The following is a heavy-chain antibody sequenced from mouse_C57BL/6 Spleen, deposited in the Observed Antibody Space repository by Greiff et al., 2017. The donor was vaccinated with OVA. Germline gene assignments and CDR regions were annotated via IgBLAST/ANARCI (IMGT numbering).Heavy chain of an antibody. CDR3: ARRRRSNYVSEDYFDY. CDR2: IDPSDSYT. CDR1: GYTFTSYW. D-gene: IGHD2-5*01. Sequence: QVQLQQPGAELVKPGASVKLSCKASGYTFTSYWMQWVKQRPGQGLEWIGEIDPSDSYTNYNQKFKGKATLTVDTSSSTAYMQLSSLTSEDSAVYYCARRRRSNYVSEDYFDYWGQGTTLTVSS. V-gene: IGHV1-50*01. J-gene: IGHJ2*01.